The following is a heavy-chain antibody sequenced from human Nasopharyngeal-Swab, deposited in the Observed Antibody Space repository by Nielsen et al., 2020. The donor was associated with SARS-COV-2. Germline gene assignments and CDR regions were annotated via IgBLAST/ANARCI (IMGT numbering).Heavy chain of an antibody. CDR2: IRSSSSYI. CDR3: AATLIFDWLPIDY. Sequence: GESLKISCAASGFTFSSYSMNWVRQAPGKGLEWVSSIRSSSSYIYYADSVKGRFTISRDNAKNSLYLQMNSLRAEDTAVYYCAATLIFDWLPIDYWGQGTLVTVSS. J-gene: IGHJ4*02. D-gene: IGHD3-9*01. V-gene: IGHV3-21*01. CDR1: GFTFSSYS.